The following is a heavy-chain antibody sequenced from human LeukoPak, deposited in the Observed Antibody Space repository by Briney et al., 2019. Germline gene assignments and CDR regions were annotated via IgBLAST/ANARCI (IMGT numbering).Heavy chain of an antibody. CDR3: AKHVQDYYDSSGSRSYDY. CDR1: GFTFSSYA. J-gene: IGHJ4*02. V-gene: IGHV3-23*01. Sequence: GGSLRLSCAASGFTFSSYAMSWVRQAPGKGLEWVSSISGSGSSTYYVDSVKGRFTISRDISKNTLFLQMNSLRAEDTAVYYCAKHVQDYYDSSGSRSYDYWGQGTLVTVSS. CDR2: ISGSGSST. D-gene: IGHD3-22*01.